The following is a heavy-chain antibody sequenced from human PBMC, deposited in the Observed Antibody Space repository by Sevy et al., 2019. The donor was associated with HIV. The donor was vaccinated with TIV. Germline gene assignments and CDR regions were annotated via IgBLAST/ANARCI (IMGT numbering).Heavy chain of an antibody. CDR3: ARGNSGSFDY. Sequence: GGSLRLSCAASGFSFSSNWMHWVRQAPGKGLEWVANIKQDESEKYYVASVKGRFTNSRDNAKNSVYLQMNSLRPEDTAIYYCARGNSGSFDYWGQGTLVTVSS. D-gene: IGHD3-22*01. J-gene: IGHJ4*02. CDR2: IKQDESEK. CDR1: GFSFSSNW. V-gene: IGHV3-7*04.